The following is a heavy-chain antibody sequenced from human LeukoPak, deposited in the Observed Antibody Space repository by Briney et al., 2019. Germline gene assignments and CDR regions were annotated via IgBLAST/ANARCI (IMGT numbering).Heavy chain of an antibody. D-gene: IGHD3-16*02. V-gene: IGHV3-21*01. CDR3: ARGGFVNYVMVL. CDR1: GFTFSSYS. Sequence: GGSLRLSCAASGFTFSSYSMNWVRQAPGKGLEWVSSISSSSSYIYYADSVKGRFTISRDNAKNSLYLQINSLRAEDTAVYYCARGGFVNYVMVLWGQGTTVTVSS. CDR2: ISSSSSYI. J-gene: IGHJ6*02.